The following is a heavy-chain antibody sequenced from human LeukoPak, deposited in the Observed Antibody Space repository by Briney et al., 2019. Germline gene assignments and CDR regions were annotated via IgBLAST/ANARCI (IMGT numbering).Heavy chain of an antibody. CDR2: ISAYNGNT. D-gene: IGHD2-21*02. Sequence: ASVKVSCMASGYTFTSYGISWVRQAPGEGLEWMGWISAYNGNTNYAQKLQGRVTMTTDTSTSTAYMELRSLRSDDTAVYYCARSRGQHIVVVTAKTQLYYFDYWGQGTLVTVSS. J-gene: IGHJ4*02. V-gene: IGHV1-18*01. CDR3: ARSRGQHIVVVTAKTQLYYFDY. CDR1: GYTFTSYG.